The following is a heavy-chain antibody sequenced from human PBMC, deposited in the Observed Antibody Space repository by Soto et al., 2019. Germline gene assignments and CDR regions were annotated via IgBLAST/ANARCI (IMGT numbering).Heavy chain of an antibody. D-gene: IGHD6-6*01. Sequence: SETLSLTCSVSGVSMRSGAYYWTWIRQHPGKGLEWVAYISNSGNTYYNPSLETRLTISLDTSKNLFCLRLTPVTAADTALYYCARGSFSSSSSWFDPWGQGTLVKVSS. CDR1: GVSMRSGAYY. V-gene: IGHV4-31*03. J-gene: IGHJ5*02. CDR2: ISNSGNT. CDR3: ARGSFSSSSSWFDP.